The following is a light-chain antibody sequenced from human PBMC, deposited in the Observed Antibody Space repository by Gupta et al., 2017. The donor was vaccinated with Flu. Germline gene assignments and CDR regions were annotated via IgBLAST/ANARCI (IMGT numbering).Light chain of an antibody. Sequence: DIQMTQSPSSVSAFFGDRVTITCRASQDINGWLAWYQQKPGKAPNLLIYAASTLQSGVPSRFNGGGSGTDFTLTISRLQPEDFATYYCQQAHSFPYTFGQGTKLEIK. CDR2: AAS. CDR1: QDINGW. CDR3: QQAHSFPYT. J-gene: IGKJ2*01. V-gene: IGKV1-12*01.